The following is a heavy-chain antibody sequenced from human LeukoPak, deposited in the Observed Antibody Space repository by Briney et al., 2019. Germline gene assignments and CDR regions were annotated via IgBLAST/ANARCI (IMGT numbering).Heavy chain of an antibody. Sequence: PGGSLRLSCAASGFTFSSYGKHWVRQAPGKRLEWVAFIRYDGSNKYYADSVKGRFTISRDNSKNTLYLQMNSLRAEDTAVYYCAKDPWGYFDWLLPSDYWGQGTLVTVSS. J-gene: IGHJ4*02. CDR1: GFTFSSYG. V-gene: IGHV3-30*02. D-gene: IGHD3-9*01. CDR2: IRYDGSNK. CDR3: AKDPWGYFDWLLPSDY.